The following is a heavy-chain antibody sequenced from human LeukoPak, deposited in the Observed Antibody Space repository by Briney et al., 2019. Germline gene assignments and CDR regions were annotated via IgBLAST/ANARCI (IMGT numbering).Heavy chain of an antibody. J-gene: IGHJ4*02. CDR3: AGGSSGWYQDYFDF. Sequence: GGSLRLSCAASGFAFNSYVMTWVRQAPGKGLDWFSAISGSGDSTYYADSVKGRFTISRDSSRSTMYLQMTSLTAEDTAVYYCAGGSSGWYQDYFDFWGQGTLVTVSS. D-gene: IGHD6-19*01. V-gene: IGHV3-23*01. CDR2: ISGSGDST. CDR1: GFAFNSYV.